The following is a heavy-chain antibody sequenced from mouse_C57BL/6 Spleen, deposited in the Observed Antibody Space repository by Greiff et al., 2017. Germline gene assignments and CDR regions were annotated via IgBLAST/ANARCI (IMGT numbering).Heavy chain of an antibody. CDR1: GYSITSGYY. J-gene: IGHJ4*01. CDR2: ISYDGSN. CDR3: ARGTDYDGYAMDY. D-gene: IGHD2-4*01. V-gene: IGHV3-6*01. Sequence: EVKLEESGPGLVKPSQSLSLTCSVTGYSITSGYYWNWIRQFPGNKLEWMGYISYDGSNNYNPSLKNRISITRDTSENQFFLKLNSVTTEDTATYYCARGTDYDGYAMDYWGQGTSVTVSS.